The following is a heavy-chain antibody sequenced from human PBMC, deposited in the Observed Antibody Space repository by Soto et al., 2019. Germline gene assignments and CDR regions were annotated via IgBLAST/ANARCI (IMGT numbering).Heavy chain of an antibody. CDR1: GFTFSSYA. V-gene: IGHV3-23*01. J-gene: IGHJ4*02. CDR3: AMIRRGSSVDY. Sequence: GGSLRLSCAASGFTFSSYAMSWVRQAPGKGLEWVSAISGSGGSTYYADSVKGRFTISRDNSKNTLYLQMNSLRVEDTAVYYCAMIRRGSSVDYWGQGTQVTVSS. CDR2: ISGSGGST. D-gene: IGHD3-10*01.